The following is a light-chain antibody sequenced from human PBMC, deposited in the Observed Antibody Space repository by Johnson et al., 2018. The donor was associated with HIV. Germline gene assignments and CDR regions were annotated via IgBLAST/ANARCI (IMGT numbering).Light chain of an antibody. Sequence: SVLTQPPSVSAAPGQKVTISCSGSRSNIGNNYVSWYQQLPGTAPKLLIYENNKRPSGIPDRFSASESGTSATLGITGLQTGDGADYYCGAWDSSLSAHYVFGTGTKVTVL. CDR1: RSNIGNNY. CDR3: GAWDSSLSAHYV. V-gene: IGLV1-51*02. J-gene: IGLJ1*01. CDR2: ENN.